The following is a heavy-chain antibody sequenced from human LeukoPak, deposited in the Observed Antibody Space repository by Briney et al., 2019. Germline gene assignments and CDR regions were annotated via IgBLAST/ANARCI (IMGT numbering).Heavy chain of an antibody. CDR2: ISYDGSNK. V-gene: IGHV3-30*18. J-gene: IGHJ4*02. D-gene: IGHD6-19*01. Sequence: GGSLRLSCAASGFTFSSYGMHWVRQAPGKGLEWVAVISYDGSNKYYADSVKGRFTISRDNSKNTLYLQMNSLRAEDTAVYYCAKVGGVAVAGDFGYWGQGTLVTVSS. CDR1: GFTFSSYG. CDR3: AKVGGVAVAGDFGY.